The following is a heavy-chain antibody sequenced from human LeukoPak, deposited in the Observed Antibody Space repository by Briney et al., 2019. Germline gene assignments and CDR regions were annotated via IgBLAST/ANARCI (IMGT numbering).Heavy chain of an antibody. CDR2: IYYSGST. V-gene: IGHV4-39*07. J-gene: IGHJ6*03. Sequence: SETLSLTCTVSGGSISSSSYYWGWIRQPPGKGLEWIGSIYYSGSTYYNPSLKSRVTISVDTSKNQFSLQLNSVTPEDTAVYYCARAPYPYYYYYYMDVWGKGTTVTVSS. CDR3: ARAPYPYYYYYYMDV. CDR1: GGSISSSSYY.